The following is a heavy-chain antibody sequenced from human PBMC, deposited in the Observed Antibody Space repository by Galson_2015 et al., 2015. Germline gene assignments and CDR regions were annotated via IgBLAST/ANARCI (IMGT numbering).Heavy chain of an antibody. J-gene: IGHJ6*02. CDR1: GYTFNSYG. CDR3: ARDDIVGATRTGPYYYGMDV. V-gene: IGHV1-18*01. D-gene: IGHD1-26*01. Sequence: SVKVSCKASGYTFNSYGIGWVRQAPGQGLEWMGWISAYNGNTNYAQRLQSRVTMTTDTSTSTAYMELRSLRSDDTAVYYCARDDIVGATRTGPYYYGMDVWGQGTTVTVSS. CDR2: ISAYNGNT.